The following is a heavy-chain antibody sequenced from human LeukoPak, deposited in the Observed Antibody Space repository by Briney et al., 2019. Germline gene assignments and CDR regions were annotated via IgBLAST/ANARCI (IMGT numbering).Heavy chain of an antibody. CDR2: INPTGIST. CDR1: GYTLTNYY. CDR3: AREDSGGYFDY. Sequence: ASVKASCKASGYTLTNYYMDWVRQAPGQGLEWMGLINPTGISTNYAQKFRGRVTMTRDTSTTTVYMELSSLRSDDTAVYYCAREDSGGYFDYWGQGTLVTVSS. V-gene: IGHV1-46*01. J-gene: IGHJ4*02. D-gene: IGHD2-8*02.